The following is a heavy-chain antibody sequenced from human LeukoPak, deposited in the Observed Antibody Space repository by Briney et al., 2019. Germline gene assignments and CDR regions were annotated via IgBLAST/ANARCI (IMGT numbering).Heavy chain of an antibody. J-gene: IGHJ4*02. CDR1: GCSISSSSYY. V-gene: IGHV4-39*01. Sequence: PSETLSLTCTVSGCSISSSSYYWGWIRQPPGKGLEWIGSIYYSGSTYYNPSLKSRVTISVDTSKNQFSLKLSSVTAADTAVYYCASQSNKDYWGQGTLVTVSS. D-gene: IGHD1/OR15-1a*01. CDR2: IYYSGST. CDR3: ASQSNKDY.